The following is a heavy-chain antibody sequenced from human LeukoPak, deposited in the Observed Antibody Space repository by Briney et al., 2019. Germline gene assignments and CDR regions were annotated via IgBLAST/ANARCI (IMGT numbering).Heavy chain of an antibody. D-gene: IGHD3-9*01. CDR2: ISGSGGST. CDR1: GFTFSSYG. CDR3: VRTYYDILTGYNPYFDY. Sequence: GGSLRLSCAASGFTFSSYGMSWVRQAPGKGLEWVSAISGSGGSTYYADSLKGRFTISRDNAKNSLYLQMNSLRAEDTAVYYCVRTYYDILTGYNPYFDYWGQGILVTVSS. J-gene: IGHJ4*02. V-gene: IGHV3-23*01.